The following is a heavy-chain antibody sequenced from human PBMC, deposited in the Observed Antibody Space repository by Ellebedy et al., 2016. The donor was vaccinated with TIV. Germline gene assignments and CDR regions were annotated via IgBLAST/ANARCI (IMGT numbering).Heavy chain of an antibody. J-gene: IGHJ4*02. CDR2: TAEFEGRS. Sequence: PGGSLRLSCAASGFIFSNYVMAWVRQVPGKGLEWVSATAEFEGRSFYADSVRGRFTISRDNSVNTLFLHLHSLRAEDTAIYYCTKRAEDWGFFDYWGQGARVTVSS. V-gene: IGHV3-23*01. D-gene: IGHD3/OR15-3a*01. CDR3: TKRAEDWGFFDY. CDR1: GFIFSNYV.